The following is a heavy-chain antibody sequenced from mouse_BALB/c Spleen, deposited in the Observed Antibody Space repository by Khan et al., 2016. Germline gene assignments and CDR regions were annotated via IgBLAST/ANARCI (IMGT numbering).Heavy chain of an antibody. CDR1: GYNFTSYW. CDR2: IYPGSGST. J-gene: IGHJ1*01. D-gene: IGHD1-1*01. Sequence: QMQLEESGAELVKPGTSVKLSCKASGYNFTSYWINWVKLRPGQGLEWIGDIYPGSGSTNYNEKFKSKATLTVDTSSSTAYMQLSSLASEDSALYYCARAALSYGSSYWYFDVWGAGTTVTVSS. CDR3: ARAALSYGSSYWYFDV. V-gene: IGHV1-55*01.